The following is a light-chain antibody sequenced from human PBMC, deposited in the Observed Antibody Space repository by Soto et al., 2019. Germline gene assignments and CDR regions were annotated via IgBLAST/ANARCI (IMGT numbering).Light chain of an antibody. CDR2: DVY. CDR1: SPTNF. Sequence: QSVLTQPPSVSGSPGQSVTISCSGLSPTNFVSWYQQCPGKPPRLIIFDVYKRPSGVPDRFSATKSGDTASLTISGLQPDDEAIYFCSSFAATPILIFGAGTKVTVL. J-gene: IGLJ2*01. CDR3: SSFAATPILI. V-gene: IGLV2-11*01.